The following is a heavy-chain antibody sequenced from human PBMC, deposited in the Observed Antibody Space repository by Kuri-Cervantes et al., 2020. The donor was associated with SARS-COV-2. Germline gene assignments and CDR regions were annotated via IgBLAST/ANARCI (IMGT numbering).Heavy chain of an antibody. V-gene: IGHV3-48*01. CDR2: ISSSSSTI. D-gene: IGHD6-13*01. J-gene: IGHJ4*02. CDR3: ARERHGAAGGHFDY. CDR1: GFTFSSYS. Sequence: LSLTCAASGFTFSSYSMNWVRQAPGKGLEWVSYISSSSSTIYYADSVKGRFTISRDNSKNTMYLEMNSLRAEDTAVYFCARERHGAAGGHFDYWGQGTVVTVSS.